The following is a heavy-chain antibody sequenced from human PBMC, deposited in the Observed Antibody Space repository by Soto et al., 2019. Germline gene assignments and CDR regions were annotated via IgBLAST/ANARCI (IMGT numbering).Heavy chain of an antibody. CDR1: GGSISSDGNY. V-gene: IGHV4-31*03. CDR2: IYYSGST. CDR3: ARARMVRGIIYYYGMDV. D-gene: IGHD3-10*01. Sequence: QVQLQESGPGLVKSSQTLSLTCTVSGGSISSDGNYWSWIRQHPGKGLEWIGYIYYSGSTYYNPSLKSRVIISVDTSKNQFSLKLNSVTAADTAVYYRARARMVRGIIYYYGMDVWGQGTTVTVSS. J-gene: IGHJ6*02.